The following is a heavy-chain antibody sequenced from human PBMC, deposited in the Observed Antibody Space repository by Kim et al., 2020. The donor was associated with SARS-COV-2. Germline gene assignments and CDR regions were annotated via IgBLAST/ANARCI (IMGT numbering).Heavy chain of an antibody. CDR2: INSDGSST. CDR1: GFTFRDYW. Sequence: GGSLRLSCAASGFTFRDYWMHWVRQAPGKGLVWVSRINSDGSSTSYADSVKGRFTMSRDNAKNTLYLQVNSLRAEDTAVYYCTKEMTVAGTSDAFDSWGQGTMVTVSS. CDR3: TKEMTVAGTSDAFDS. D-gene: IGHD6-19*01. V-gene: IGHV3-74*01. J-gene: IGHJ3*02.